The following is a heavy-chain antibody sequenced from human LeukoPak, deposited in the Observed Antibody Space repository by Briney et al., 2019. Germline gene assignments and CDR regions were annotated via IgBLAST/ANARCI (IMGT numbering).Heavy chain of an antibody. CDR2: MNPNSGNT. D-gene: IGHD5-24*01. Sequence: ASVKVSCKASGYTFTSYDINWGRQATGQGLEWMGWMNPNSGNTGYAQKFQGRVTMTRNTSISTAYMELSSLRSEDTAVYYCARVRDGYKLYYYYYMDVWGKGTTVTVSS. CDR1: GYTFTSYD. CDR3: ARVRDGYKLYYYYYMDV. V-gene: IGHV1-8*01. J-gene: IGHJ6*03.